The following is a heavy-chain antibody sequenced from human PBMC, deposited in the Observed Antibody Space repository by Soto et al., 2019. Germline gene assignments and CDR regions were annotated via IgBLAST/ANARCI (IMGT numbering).Heavy chain of an antibody. V-gene: IGHV3-9*01. D-gene: IGHD3-16*01. Sequence: GGSLRLSCAASGFTFDDYAMHWVRQAPGKGLEWVSGISWNSGSIGYADSVKGRFTISRDNAKNSLYLQMNSLRAEDTALYYCAKDRGGYVRFGNWFDPWGQGTLVTVSS. CDR2: ISWNSGSI. CDR1: GFTFDDYA. J-gene: IGHJ5*02. CDR3: AKDRGGYVRFGNWFDP.